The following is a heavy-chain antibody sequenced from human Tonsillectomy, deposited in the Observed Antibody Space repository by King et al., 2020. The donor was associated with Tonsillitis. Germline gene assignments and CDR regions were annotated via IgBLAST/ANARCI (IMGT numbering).Heavy chain of an antibody. D-gene: IGHD4-23*01. V-gene: IGHV4-61*01. Sequence: QLQESGPGLGKPSETLSLTCTVSRGAVSRWSYYWSWIRQPPRKGLEWIGDIYYSGSNNTHPSLKSRVSTSIDTSKNQFSLKLSSVTAADTAVYYCARGSAVVKNGMDVWGQGTTVTVSS. CDR2: IYYSGSN. J-gene: IGHJ6*02. CDR3: ARGSAVVKNGMDV. CDR1: RGAVSRWSYY.